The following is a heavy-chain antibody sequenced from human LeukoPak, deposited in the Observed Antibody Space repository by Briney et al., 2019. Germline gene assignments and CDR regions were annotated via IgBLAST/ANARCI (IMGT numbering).Heavy chain of an antibody. V-gene: IGHV4-39*02. J-gene: IGHJ5*02. CDR3: AREIVVVVAATVGRWFDP. D-gene: IGHD2-15*01. CDR1: GGSISSSSYY. CDR2: IYYSGST. Sequence: SETLSLTCTVSGGSISSSSYYWGWIRQPPGKGLEWIGSIYYSGSTYYNPSLKSRVTISVDTSKNQFSLKLSSVTAADMAVYYCAREIVVVVAATVGRWFDPWGQGTLVTVSS.